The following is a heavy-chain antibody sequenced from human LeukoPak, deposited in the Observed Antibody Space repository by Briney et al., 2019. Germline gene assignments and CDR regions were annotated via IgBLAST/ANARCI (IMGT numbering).Heavy chain of an antibody. Sequence: GGSLRLSCAASGCTFSSYSMNWLRKAPGKGLEWVSSISSSSSYIYYADSVKGRFTISRDNAKNSLYLQMNSLRAEDTAVYYCAGGTTVVTSEGSWGQGTLVTVSS. CDR1: GCTFSSYS. CDR3: AGGTTVVTSEGS. J-gene: IGHJ5*02. V-gene: IGHV3-21*04. CDR2: ISSSSSYI. D-gene: IGHD4-23*01.